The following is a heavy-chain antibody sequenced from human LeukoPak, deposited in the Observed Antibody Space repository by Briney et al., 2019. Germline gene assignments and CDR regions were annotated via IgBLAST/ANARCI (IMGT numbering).Heavy chain of an antibody. CDR2: INWNGGSR. J-gene: IGHJ5*02. Sequence: GGSLSLSCAASGFKFDDYGMSWVRQVPGKGLEWFSGINWNGGSRGYADSVKGRFTISRDNAKNSVYLQMNSLRSEDTAFYHCARDRCSSTSCYNTPNWFDPWGQGTLVTVSS. D-gene: IGHD2-2*02. CDR1: GFKFDDYG. CDR3: ARDRCSSTSCYNTPNWFDP. V-gene: IGHV3-20*01.